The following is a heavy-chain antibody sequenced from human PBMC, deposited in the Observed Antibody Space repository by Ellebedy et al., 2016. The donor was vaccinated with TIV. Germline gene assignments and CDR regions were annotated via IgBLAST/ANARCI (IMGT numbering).Heavy chain of an antibody. CDR3: TRDEVTIFGVVFH. D-gene: IGHD3-3*01. J-gene: IGHJ4*02. Sequence: GGSLRLSCTASGFTFGDYAMSWFRQAPGKGLEWVGFIRSKAYGGTTEYAASVKGRFTISRDDSKSIAYLQMNSLKTEDTAVYYCTRDEVTIFGVVFHWGQGTLVTVSS. CDR1: GFTFGDYA. V-gene: IGHV3-49*03. CDR2: IRSKAYGGTT.